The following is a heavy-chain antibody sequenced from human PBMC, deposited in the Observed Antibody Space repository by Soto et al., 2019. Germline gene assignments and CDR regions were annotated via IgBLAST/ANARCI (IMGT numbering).Heavy chain of an antibody. J-gene: IGHJ3*02. CDR2: INPSGGST. CDR1: GYTFTSYY. CDR3: AITLGYDAFDI. D-gene: IGHD6-13*01. Sequence: ASVKVSCKASGYTFTSYYMHWVRQAPGQGLEWMGIINPSGGSTSNAQKFQGRVTMTRDTSTSTVYMELSSLRPEDTAVYYCAITLGYDAFDIWGQGTMVTVSS. V-gene: IGHV1-46*01.